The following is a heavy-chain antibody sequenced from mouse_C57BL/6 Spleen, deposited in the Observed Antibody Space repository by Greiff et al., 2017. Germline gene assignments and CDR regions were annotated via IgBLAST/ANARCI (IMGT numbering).Heavy chain of an antibody. J-gene: IGHJ4*01. CDR3: ARAYYNGSSGAMDY. CDR2: ISSGSSTI. D-gene: IGHD1-1*01. V-gene: IGHV5-17*01. CDR1: GFTFSDYG. Sequence: EVQGVESGGGLVKPGGSLKLSCAASGFTFSDYGMHWVRQAPEKGLEWVAYISSGSSTIYYADTVKGRFTLSRDNAKNTLFLQMTSLRSEDTAMYYCARAYYNGSSGAMDYWGQGTSVTVSS.